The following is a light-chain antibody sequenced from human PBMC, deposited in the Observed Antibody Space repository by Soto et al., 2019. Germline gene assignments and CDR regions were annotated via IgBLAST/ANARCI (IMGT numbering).Light chain of an antibody. CDR2: DVI. V-gene: IGLV2-14*01. J-gene: IGLJ1*01. Sequence: SALTQPASVSGSPGQSITISCTGTSSDVGGYDHVSWFQQHPGKAPKLIIYDVINRPSGVSDRFSGSKSVSTASLTISGLQAEDEADYYCSSYSSSTTYVFGTGTKLTVL. CDR1: SSDVGGYDH. CDR3: SSYSSSTTYV.